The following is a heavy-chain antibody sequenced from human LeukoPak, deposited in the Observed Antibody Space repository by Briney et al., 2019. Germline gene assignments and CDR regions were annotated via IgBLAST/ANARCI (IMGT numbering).Heavy chain of an antibody. CDR3: AKDGLLLWFGELIYFDY. CDR2: INANTGNP. D-gene: IGHD3-10*01. V-gene: IGHV7-4-1*01. CDR1: GYTFTSSS. Sequence: GASVKVSCKASGYTFTSSSMNWVRQAPGQGLEWMGWINANTGNPTFVQGFTGRFVFSLDTSVSTAYLQISSLKAEDTAVYYCAKDGLLLWFGELIYFDYWGQGTLVTVSS. J-gene: IGHJ4*02.